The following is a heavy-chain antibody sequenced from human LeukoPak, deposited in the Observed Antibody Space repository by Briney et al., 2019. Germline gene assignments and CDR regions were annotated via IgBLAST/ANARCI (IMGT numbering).Heavy chain of an antibody. V-gene: IGHV3-9*03. D-gene: IGHD3-22*01. CDR2: ISWNSGMI. CDR1: GFTFDDYA. J-gene: IGHJ4*02. CDR3: AKDTRPQSSGYSHFHY. Sequence: PGGSLRLSCAASGFTFDDYAMHWVRQAPGKGLEWVSGISWNSGMIGYADSVKGRFTISRDNAKNSLYLQMISLRAEDMALYYCAKDTRPQSSGYSHFHYWGQGTLVTVSS.